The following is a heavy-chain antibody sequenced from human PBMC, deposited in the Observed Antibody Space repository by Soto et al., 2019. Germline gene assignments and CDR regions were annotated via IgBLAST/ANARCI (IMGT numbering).Heavy chain of an antibody. CDR3: TREQSDDNYLDP. J-gene: IGHJ5*02. Sequence: GGYFYTWVRQPPGKGLEWLGYIYYSGGTNYNPSLKSRVTTSLDKSKSQFSLRLISVTAADTAVSYCTREQSDDNYLDPWGQGTLVTVSS. V-gene: IGHV4-61*08. CDR2: IYYSGGT. CDR1: GGYF. D-gene: IGHD6-19*01.